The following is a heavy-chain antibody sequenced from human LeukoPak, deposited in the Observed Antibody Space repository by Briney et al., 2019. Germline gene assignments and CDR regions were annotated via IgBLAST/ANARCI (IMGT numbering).Heavy chain of an antibody. CDR1: GFTFSSYG. Sequence: GGSLRLSCAASGFTFSSYGMHWVRQAPGKGLEWVPVIWYDGSNKYYANSVKGRFTISRDNSKNTLYLQMNSLRAEDTAVYYCAKGGIKYYYGSGRTEYFQHWGQGTLVTVSS. D-gene: IGHD3-10*01. J-gene: IGHJ1*01. V-gene: IGHV3-33*06. CDR3: AKGGIKYYYGSGRTEYFQH. CDR2: IWYDGSNK.